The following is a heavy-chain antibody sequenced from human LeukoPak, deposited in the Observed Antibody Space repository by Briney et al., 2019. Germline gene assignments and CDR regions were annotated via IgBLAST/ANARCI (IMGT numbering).Heavy chain of an antibody. CDR3: ARGSTYYESSGQVPFDY. CDR2: ISGSSGII. V-gene: IGHV3-48*01. D-gene: IGHD3-22*01. J-gene: IGHJ4*02. CDR1: GGSISSSN. Sequence: PSETLSLTCAVSGGSISSSNWWSWVRQPPGKGLEWVSYISGSSGIIDYADSVRGRFTISRDNAKNSLYLQMNSLRAEDTAVYYCARGSTYYESSGQVPFDYWGQGTLVTVSS.